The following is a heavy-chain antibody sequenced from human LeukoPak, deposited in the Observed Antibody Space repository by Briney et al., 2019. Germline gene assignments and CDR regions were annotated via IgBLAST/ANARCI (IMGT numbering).Heavy chain of an antibody. Sequence: ASVKVSCKASGYTFTSYDINWVRQATGQGLEWMGWMNPNSGNTGYAQKFQGRVTMTRNTSISTAYMELSSLRSEDTAVYYCARSLRSGKWFDPWGQGTLVTVSS. D-gene: IGHD3-10*01. CDR1: GYTFTSYD. CDR2: MNPNSGNT. CDR3: ARSLRSGKWFDP. J-gene: IGHJ5*02. V-gene: IGHV1-8*01.